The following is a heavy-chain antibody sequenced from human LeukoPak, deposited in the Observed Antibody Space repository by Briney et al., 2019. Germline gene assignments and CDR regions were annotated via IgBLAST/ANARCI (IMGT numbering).Heavy chain of an antibody. CDR3: ARDDIAAATDAFDI. J-gene: IGHJ3*02. CDR1: GFTFSSYG. CDR2: IWYDGSNK. D-gene: IGHD6-13*01. V-gene: IGHV3-33*01. Sequence: GGSLRLSYAASGFTFSSYGMHWVRQAPGKGLEAVAVIWYDGSNKYYADSVKGRFTISRDNSKNTLYLQMNSLRAEDTAVYYCARDDIAAATDAFDIWGQGTMVTVSS.